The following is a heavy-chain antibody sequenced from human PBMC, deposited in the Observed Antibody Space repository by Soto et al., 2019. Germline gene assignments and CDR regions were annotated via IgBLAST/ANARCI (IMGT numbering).Heavy chain of an antibody. CDR1: GGSISSGDYY. D-gene: IGHD3-3*01. Sequence: QVQLQESGPGLVKPSQTLSLTCTVSGGSISSGDYYWSWIRQPPGKGLEWIGYIYYSGSTYYNPSLKSRSTTSVDTAKNPFSLQLCSVTAADTAVYYCASVTNAFWSGYRYDFDYWGQGTLVTVSS. CDR3: ASVTNAFWSGYRYDFDY. CDR2: IYYSGST. V-gene: IGHV4-30-4*01. J-gene: IGHJ4*02.